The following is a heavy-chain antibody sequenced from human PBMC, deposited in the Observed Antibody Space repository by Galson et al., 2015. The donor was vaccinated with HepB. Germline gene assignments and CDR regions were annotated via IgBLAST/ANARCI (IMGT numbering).Heavy chain of an antibody. V-gene: IGHV2-5*01. D-gene: IGHD1-20*01. CDR2: INGNDDK. Sequence: PALVKPTQPLTLTCTFSGFSLSTRTVGVGWLRQPPGKALEWLALINGNDDKRYSPSLKRRLTITKDTSKSQVVLTMTNMDPVDTATYYCAHRRQVITKEFDSWGQGTLVTVSS. CDR1: GFSLSTRTVG. CDR3: AHRRQVITKEFDS. J-gene: IGHJ4*02.